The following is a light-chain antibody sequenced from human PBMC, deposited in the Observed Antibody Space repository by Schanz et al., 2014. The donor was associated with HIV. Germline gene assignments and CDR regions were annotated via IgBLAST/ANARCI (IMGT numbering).Light chain of an antibody. CDR1: QSISSW. J-gene: IGKJ4*01. V-gene: IGKV1-5*03. Sequence: DIQMTQSPSTLSASVGDRVTITCRASQSISSWLAWYQQKPGKAPKLLIYKASSLESGVPSRFSGSGSGTEFTLTISLQPDDFATYYCQQPASYPLTFGGGTKVEIK. CDR3: QQPASYPLT. CDR2: KAS.